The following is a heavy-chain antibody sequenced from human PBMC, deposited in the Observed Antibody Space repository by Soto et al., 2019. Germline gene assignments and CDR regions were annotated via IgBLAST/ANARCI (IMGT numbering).Heavy chain of an antibody. V-gene: IGHV4-59*08. CDR2: IYHSGST. Sequence: SETLSLTCTVSGGSISSYYWSWIRQPPGKGLEWIGYIYHSGSTNYNPSLKSRVTISVDTSKNQFSLKLSSVTAADTAVYYCARRYYDILTGYYRFVYWGQGTLVTVSS. CDR1: GGSISSYY. J-gene: IGHJ4*02. D-gene: IGHD3-9*01. CDR3: ARRYYDILTGYYRFVY.